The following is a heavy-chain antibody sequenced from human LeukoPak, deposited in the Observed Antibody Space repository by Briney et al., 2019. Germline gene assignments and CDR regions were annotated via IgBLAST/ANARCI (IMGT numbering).Heavy chain of an antibody. CDR1: GGSVSSGSYY. Sequence: TSETLSLTCTVSGGSVSSGSYYWSWIRQPPGKGLEWIGYIYYSGSTNYNPSLKSRVTISVDTSKNQFSLKLSSVTAADTAVYYCARVRDGYNSDWGQGTLVTVSS. D-gene: IGHD5-24*01. CDR2: IYYSGST. CDR3: ARVRDGYNSD. J-gene: IGHJ4*02. V-gene: IGHV4-61*01.